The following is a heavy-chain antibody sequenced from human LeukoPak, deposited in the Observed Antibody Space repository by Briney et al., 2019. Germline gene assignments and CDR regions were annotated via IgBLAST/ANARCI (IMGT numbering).Heavy chain of an antibody. D-gene: IGHD3-9*01. V-gene: IGHV4-30-4*08. CDR3: ARGYFDPAPDF. Sequence: SETLSLTCIVSGGSISSRHYFWTWIRQLPGKGLEWIGNINYSGTTHYNPSLRDRVTISSDTSNDQFSLNLASVTAADTAVYFCARGYFDPAPDFWGQGTLVTVSS. CDR1: GGSISSRHYF. J-gene: IGHJ4*02. CDR2: INYSGTT.